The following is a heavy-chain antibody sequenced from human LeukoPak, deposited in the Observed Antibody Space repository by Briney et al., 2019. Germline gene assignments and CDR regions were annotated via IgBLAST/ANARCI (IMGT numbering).Heavy chain of an antibody. D-gene: IGHD6-6*01. CDR3: ASYSSSPLFDY. J-gene: IGHJ4*02. CDR1: GGSFSGYY. Sequence: PSETLSLTCAVYGGSFSGYYWSWIRQPPGKGLEWIGEINHSGSTNYNPSLKSRVTISVDTSKNQFSLKLCSGTAADTAVYYCASYSSSPLFDYWGQGTLFTVSS. CDR2: INHSGST. V-gene: IGHV4-34*01.